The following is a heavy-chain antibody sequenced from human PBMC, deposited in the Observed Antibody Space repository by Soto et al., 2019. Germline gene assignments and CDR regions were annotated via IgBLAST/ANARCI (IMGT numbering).Heavy chain of an antibody. CDR3: ARVPGNIVVVPAASCDYYYGMDV. J-gene: IGHJ6*02. D-gene: IGHD2-2*01. V-gene: IGHV1-18*01. CDR1: GYTFTSYG. CDR2: ISAYNGNT. Sequence: QVQLVQSGAEVKKPGASVKVSCKASGYTFTSYGISWVRQAPGQGLEWMGWISAYNGNTNYAQKLQGRVTMTTDTCTSTAYMELRSLRSDDTAVYYCARVPGNIVVVPAASCDYYYGMDVWGQGTTVTGSS.